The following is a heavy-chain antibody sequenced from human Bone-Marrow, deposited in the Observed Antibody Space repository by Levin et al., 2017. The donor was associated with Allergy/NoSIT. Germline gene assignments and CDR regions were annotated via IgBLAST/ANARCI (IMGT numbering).Heavy chain of an antibody. J-gene: IGHJ4*02. D-gene: IGHD3-10*01. CDR2: IKQDGSEQ. V-gene: IGHV3-7*01. CDR1: GFTFSSSW. Sequence: LSLTCAASGFTFSSSWMSWVRQAPGKGLEWVANIKQDGSEQYYVGSVKGRFTISRDNAKNSLFLQMNSLRAEDTAVYYCARDRLGGGNFYKQAVNFDYWGQGTLVTVSS. CDR3: ARDRLGGGNFYKQAVNFDY.